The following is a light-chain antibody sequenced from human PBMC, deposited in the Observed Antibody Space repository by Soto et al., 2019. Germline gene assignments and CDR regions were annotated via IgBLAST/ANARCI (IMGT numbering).Light chain of an antibody. CDR3: QQYSSSPYT. CDR1: QSVSSGF. Sequence: EIMLTQSPGTLSLSPGERATLSCRATQSVSSGFLAWYQQKPGQAPRLLIYAASYSATGIPDRFSGSGSGTDFTLTISRLEPEDFEVYYCQQYSSSPYTFGQGTKLEIK. V-gene: IGKV3-20*01. J-gene: IGKJ2*01. CDR2: AAS.